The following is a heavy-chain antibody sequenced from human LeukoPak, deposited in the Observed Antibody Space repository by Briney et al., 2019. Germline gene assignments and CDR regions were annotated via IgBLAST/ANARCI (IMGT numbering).Heavy chain of an antibody. CDR2: IKQDGSEK. J-gene: IGHJ4*02. V-gene: IGHV3-7*01. D-gene: IGHD5-18*01. CDR1: GFTFSNYG. CDR3: ARVVIQLIDY. Sequence: GGSLRLSCAASGFTFSNYGMSWVRQAPGKGLEWVASIKQDGSEKFYVDSVKGRFTISRDNAKNSLYLQMNSLRAEDTAVYYCARVVIQLIDYWGQGTLVTVSS.